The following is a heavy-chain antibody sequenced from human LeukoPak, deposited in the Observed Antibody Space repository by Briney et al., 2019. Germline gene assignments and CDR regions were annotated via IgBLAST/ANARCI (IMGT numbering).Heavy chain of an antibody. CDR3: VRDPHALDY. CDR1: GFTFSSYG. CDR2: ISYDGSNK. J-gene: IGHJ4*02. V-gene: IGHV3-30*03. Sequence: GGSLRLSCAASGFTFSSYGMHWVRQAPGKGLEWVAVISYDGSNKYYADSVKGRFTISRDNSKNTLYLQMNSLRAEDTAVYYCVRDPHALDYWGRGTLVTVSS.